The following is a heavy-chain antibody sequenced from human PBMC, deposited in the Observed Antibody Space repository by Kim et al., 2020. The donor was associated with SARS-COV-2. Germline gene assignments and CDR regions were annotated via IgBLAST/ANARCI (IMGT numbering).Heavy chain of an antibody. CDR2: ISSSSYI. V-gene: IGHV3-11*03. J-gene: IGHJ4*02. Sequence: GGSLRLSCAASGFTFSDYYMSWIRQAPGKGPEWVSWISSSSYINYADSVKGRFTISRDNAKNSLFLQMNSLRVEDTAIYYCARRYCSGGNCYSELVDYWGQGTLVTVSS. CDR3: ARRYCSGGNCYSELVDY. CDR1: GFTFSDYY. D-gene: IGHD2-15*01.